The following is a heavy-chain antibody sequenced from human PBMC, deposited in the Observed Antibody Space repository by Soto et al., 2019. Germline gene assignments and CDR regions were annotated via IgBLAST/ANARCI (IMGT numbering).Heavy chain of an antibody. D-gene: IGHD3-22*01. CDR3: AKDQGLTYYYDSSGYQTEGSFDY. CDR1: GFTFSSYG. Sequence: GGSLRLSCAASGFTFSSYGMHWVRQAPGKGLEWVAVISYDGSNKYYADSVKGRFTISRDNSKNTLYLQMNSLRAEDTAVYYCAKDQGLTYYYDSSGYQTEGSFDYWGQGTLVTVSS. J-gene: IGHJ4*02. V-gene: IGHV3-30*18. CDR2: ISYDGSNK.